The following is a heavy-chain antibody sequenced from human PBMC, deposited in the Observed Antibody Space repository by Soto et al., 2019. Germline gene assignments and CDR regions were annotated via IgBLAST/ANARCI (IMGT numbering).Heavy chain of an antibody. CDR2: ISWNSGSI. D-gene: IGHD2-2*01. V-gene: IGHV3-9*01. CDR1: GFTFDDYA. Sequence: EVQLVESGGGLVQPGRSLRLSCAASGFTFDDYAMHWVRQAPGKGLEWVSGISWNSGSIGYADSVKGRFTISRDNAKNSLYLQMNSLRAEDTALYYCAKPYCSSTSCYPYYFDYWGQGTLVTVSS. J-gene: IGHJ4*02. CDR3: AKPYCSSTSCYPYYFDY.